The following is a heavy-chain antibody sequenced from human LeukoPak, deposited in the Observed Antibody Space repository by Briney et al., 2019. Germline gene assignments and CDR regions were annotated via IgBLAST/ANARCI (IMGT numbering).Heavy chain of an antibody. CDR2: INHSGST. Sequence: PSETLSLTCAVYGGSFSGYYWSWIRQPPGKGLEWIGEINHSGSTNYNPSLKSRVTISVDTSKNQFSLKLSSVTAADTAVYYCARVGCSSTSCYSDHDYWGQGTLVTVSS. D-gene: IGHD2-2*01. CDR3: ARVGCSSTSCYSDHDY. J-gene: IGHJ4*02. CDR1: GGSFSGYY. V-gene: IGHV4-34*01.